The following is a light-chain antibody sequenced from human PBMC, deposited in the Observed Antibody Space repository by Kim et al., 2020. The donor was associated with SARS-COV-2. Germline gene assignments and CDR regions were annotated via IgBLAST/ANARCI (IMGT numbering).Light chain of an antibody. Sequence: SPGERATLSCRASQSISRSLAWYQHRPGPAPRLLLFDASNRATGIPARFSGSGSGTDFTLTLSSLEPEDFAVYYCQQRSNWPPWTFGQGTKVDIK. CDR1: QSISRS. CDR3: QQRSNWPPWT. V-gene: IGKV3-11*01. J-gene: IGKJ1*01. CDR2: DAS.